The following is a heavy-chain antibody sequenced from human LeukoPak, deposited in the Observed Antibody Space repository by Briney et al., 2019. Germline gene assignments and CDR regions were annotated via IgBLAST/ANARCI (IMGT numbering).Heavy chain of an antibody. D-gene: IGHD5-18*01. V-gene: IGHV1-69*13. CDR3: AREVSAAMAYFDY. CDR2: IIPIFGTA. Sequence: GASVTVSCTASGGTFSSYAISWVRQAPGQGLEWMGGIIPIFGTANYAQKFQGRVTITADESTSTAYMELSSLRSEDTAVYYCAREVSAAMAYFDYWGQGTLVTVFS. CDR1: GGTFSSYA. J-gene: IGHJ4*02.